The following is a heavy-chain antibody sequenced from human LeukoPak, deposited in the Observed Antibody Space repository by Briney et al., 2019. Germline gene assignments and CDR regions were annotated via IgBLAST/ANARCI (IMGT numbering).Heavy chain of an antibody. CDR2: ISRNSGSI. Sequence: PGGSLRLSCAASGFTFDDYAMHWVRQAPGKGLEWVSGISRNSGSIGYADSVKGRFTISRDNAKNSLYLQMNSLRAEDTALYYCAKGVSPPYYFDYWGQGTLVTVSS. V-gene: IGHV3-9*01. D-gene: IGHD5/OR15-5a*01. CDR3: AKGVSPPYYFDY. J-gene: IGHJ4*02. CDR1: GFTFDDYA.